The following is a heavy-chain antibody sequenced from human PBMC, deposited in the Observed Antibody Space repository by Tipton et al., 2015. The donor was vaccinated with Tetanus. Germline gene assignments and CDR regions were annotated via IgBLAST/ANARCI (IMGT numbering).Heavy chain of an antibody. CDR1: GALITTGGYS. CDR2: IYQTDST. J-gene: IGHJ4*02. D-gene: IGHD4-23*01. Sequence: TLSLTCNVSGALITTGGYSWGWIRQPPGQGLEWLGYIYQTDSTYYNPSVRSRLTLSLRRSKNQFSLSLRSVTAADTAVYFCARYKTSLVTPGKYFDSWGQGALVTVSS. CDR3: ARYKTSLVTPGKYFDS. V-gene: IGHV4-30-2*01.